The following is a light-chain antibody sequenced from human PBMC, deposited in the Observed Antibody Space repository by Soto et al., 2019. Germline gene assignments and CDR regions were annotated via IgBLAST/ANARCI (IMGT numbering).Light chain of an antibody. Sequence: DIQMTQSPYTLSASVGDRVTITCRASQSISGWLAWYQQKPGKAPKLLIYEASSLESGVPSRFSGSGSGTEFSLTISRLQPDDFATYYCQQYNSYSVNAFGQGTKLEIK. CDR1: QSISGW. J-gene: IGKJ2*01. CDR3: QQYNSYSVNA. V-gene: IGKV1-5*01. CDR2: EAS.